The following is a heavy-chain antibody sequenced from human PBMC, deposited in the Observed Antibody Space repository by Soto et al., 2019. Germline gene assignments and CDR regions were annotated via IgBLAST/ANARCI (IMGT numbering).Heavy chain of an antibody. CDR2: ISAYNGNT. J-gene: IGHJ6*02. Sequence: ASVKVSCKASGYTVTSYGISWVRQAPGQGLEWMGWISAYNGNTNYAQKLQGRVTMTTDTSTSTAYMGLRSPRSDDTAVYYCAKGMWDSSGYGMDVWGQGTTVTVS. V-gene: IGHV1-18*01. D-gene: IGHD3-22*01. CDR3: AKGMWDSSGYGMDV. CDR1: GYTVTSYG.